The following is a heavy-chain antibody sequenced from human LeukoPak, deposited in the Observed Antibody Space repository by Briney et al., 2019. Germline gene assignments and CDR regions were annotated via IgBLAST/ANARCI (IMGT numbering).Heavy chain of an antibody. D-gene: IGHD4-11*01. CDR2: IIPMLGIA. CDR1: GGTFRSYV. CDR3: ARGDFKGQGMTTVTTLDY. J-gene: IGHJ4*02. Sequence: GGSVKVSCKGSGGTFRSYVISGVRQAPGKGLEGMGRIIPMLGIANYEQKFQGRVTITADTSTSTAYMELSSLRSEDTAVYYCARGDFKGQGMTTVTTLDYLGQGSMVTVSS. V-gene: IGHV1-69*04.